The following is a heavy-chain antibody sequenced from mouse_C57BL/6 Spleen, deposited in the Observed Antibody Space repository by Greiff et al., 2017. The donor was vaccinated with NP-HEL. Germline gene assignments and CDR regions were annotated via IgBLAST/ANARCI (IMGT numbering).Heavy chain of an antibody. J-gene: IGHJ3*01. CDR3: TSRAEGAWFAY. Sequence: EVKLLESGEGLVKPGGSLKLSCAASGFTFSSYAMSWVRQTPEKRLEWVAYISRGGDYIYYADTVKGRFTISRDNARNTLYLQMSSLKSEDTAVYYCTSRAEGAWFAYWGQGTLVTVSA. D-gene: IGHD3-1*01. CDR2: ISRGGDYI. CDR1: GFTFSSYA. V-gene: IGHV5-9-1*02.